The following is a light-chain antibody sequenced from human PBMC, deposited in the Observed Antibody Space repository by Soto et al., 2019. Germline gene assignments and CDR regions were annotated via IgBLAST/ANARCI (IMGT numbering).Light chain of an antibody. V-gene: IGKV3-15*01. J-gene: IGKJ2*01. Sequence: EIVMTQSPATLSVSPGERATLSCRASQRVSSNSAWYHQKPGQAPRLLIYVASTRATGIPARFSGSGSGTEFTLTISSLQSEDFAVYYCQQYNNWYTFGQGTKLEIK. CDR1: QRVSSN. CDR3: QQYNNWYT. CDR2: VAS.